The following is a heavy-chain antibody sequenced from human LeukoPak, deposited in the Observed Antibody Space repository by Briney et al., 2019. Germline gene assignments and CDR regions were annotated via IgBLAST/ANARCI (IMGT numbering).Heavy chain of an antibody. V-gene: IGHV1-18*01. D-gene: IGHD3-10*01. CDR1: GYTFTSYG. CDR3: ARDIIISTYYYGMDV. J-gene: IGHJ6*01. Sequence: LGASVKVSCKASGYTFTSYGISWVRQAPGQGLEWMGWISTYHGNTNYAQTLQGRVTMTTDTSTSTAYMELRSLRSDDTAVYYCARDIIISTYYYGMDVWGQGTTVTVSS. CDR2: ISTYHGNT.